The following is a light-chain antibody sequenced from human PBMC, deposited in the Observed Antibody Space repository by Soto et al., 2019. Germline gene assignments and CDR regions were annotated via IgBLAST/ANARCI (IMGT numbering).Light chain of an antibody. Sequence: QTVVTQEPSLTVSPGGTVTLTCASSTGAVTSGYYPNWFQQKPGQAPRVLIYSTSNRHSWTPARFSGSLLGVKAALTLSGVQPEDEAEYYCLIYYNGAWVFGGGTKLTVL. J-gene: IGLJ3*02. CDR2: STS. CDR1: TGAVTSGYY. CDR3: LIYYNGAWV. V-gene: IGLV7-43*01.